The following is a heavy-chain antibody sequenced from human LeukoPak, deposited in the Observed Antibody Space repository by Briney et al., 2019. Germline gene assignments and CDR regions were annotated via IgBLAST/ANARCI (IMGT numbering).Heavy chain of an antibody. CDR3: AREEGYCSGGSCYLSPSYFDY. D-gene: IGHD2-15*01. CDR2: IWYDGSNK. J-gene: IGHJ4*02. Sequence: QPGRSLRLSCAASGFTFSSYGMHWVRQAPGKGLEWVAVIWYDGSNKYYADSVKGRFTISRDNSKNTLYLQMNSLRAEDTAVYYCAREEGYCSGGSCYLSPSYFDYWGQGTLVTVSS. CDR1: GFTFSSYG. V-gene: IGHV3-33*01.